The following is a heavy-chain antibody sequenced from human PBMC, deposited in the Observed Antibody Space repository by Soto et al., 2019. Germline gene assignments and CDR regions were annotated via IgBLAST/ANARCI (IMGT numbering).Heavy chain of an antibody. CDR3: ARVTMVRGVITHLYYMDV. CDR2: ISSSSSTI. V-gene: IGHV3-48*01. D-gene: IGHD3-10*01. Sequence: SLRLSCAASGFTFSSYSMNWVRQAPGKGLEWVSYISSSSSTIYYADSVKGRFTISRDNAKNSLYLQMNSLRAEDTAVYYCARVTMVRGVITHLYYMDVWGKGTTVTVSS. CDR1: GFTFSSYS. J-gene: IGHJ6*03.